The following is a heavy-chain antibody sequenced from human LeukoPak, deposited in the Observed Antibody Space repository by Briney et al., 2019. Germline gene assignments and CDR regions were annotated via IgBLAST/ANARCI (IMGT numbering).Heavy chain of an antibody. D-gene: IGHD3-9*01. Sequence: GTSVKVSCKASGFTFTSSAMQWVRQARGQRLEWIGWIVVGSGNTNYAQKFQERVTITRDMSTSTAYMELSSLRSEDTAVYYCAASAYDILTGYSNFDYWGQGTLVTVSS. CDR3: AASAYDILTGYSNFDY. J-gene: IGHJ4*02. CDR2: IVVGSGNT. CDR1: GFTFTSSA. V-gene: IGHV1-58*02.